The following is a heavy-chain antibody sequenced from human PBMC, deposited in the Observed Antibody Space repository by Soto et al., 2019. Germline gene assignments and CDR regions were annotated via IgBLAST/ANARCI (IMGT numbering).Heavy chain of an antibody. J-gene: IGHJ3*02. Sequence: ASVKVSGKASGYTFTSYGISWVRQAPGQGLEWMGWISAYNGNTNYAQKLQGRVTMTTDTSTSTAYMELRSLRSDDTAVYYCARDRNYYGSGSPTPYDAFDIWGQGTMVTVSS. CDR2: ISAYNGNT. D-gene: IGHD3-10*01. V-gene: IGHV1-18*04. CDR3: ARDRNYYGSGSPTPYDAFDI. CDR1: GYTFTSYG.